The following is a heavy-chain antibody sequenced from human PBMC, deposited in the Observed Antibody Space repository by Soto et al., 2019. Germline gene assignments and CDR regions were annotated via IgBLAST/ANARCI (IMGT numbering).Heavy chain of an antibody. J-gene: IGHJ6*02. V-gene: IGHV1-69*01. CDR1: GDTFSSYA. D-gene: IGHD2-15*01. CDR3: TRGNVLVEAPHGEEYYNYYGMEV. CDR2: IIHMFGTA. Sequence: QVQLVQSGAEVKKPGSSVKVSCTASGDTFSSYAINWVRQGPGQGLEWMGGIIHMFGTANYAEKFQGRVTITADESTSTGYVEMKSLRSEDTAVSYCTRGNVLVEAPHGEEYYNYYGMEVWGQGTKVTVSS.